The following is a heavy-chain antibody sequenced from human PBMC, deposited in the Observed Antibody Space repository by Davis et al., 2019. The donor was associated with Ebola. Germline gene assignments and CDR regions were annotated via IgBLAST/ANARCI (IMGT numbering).Heavy chain of an antibody. Sequence: GESLKISCAASGFSFSTYWMSWVRQAPGKGPEWVANIKLDGSESHYVDSVKGRFTISRDNAKNSLYLQMNSLRAEDTAMYYCARHPHFDYWGQGTLVTVSS. CDR3: ARHPHFDY. V-gene: IGHV3-7*01. J-gene: IGHJ4*02. CDR2: IKLDGSES. CDR1: GFSFSTYW.